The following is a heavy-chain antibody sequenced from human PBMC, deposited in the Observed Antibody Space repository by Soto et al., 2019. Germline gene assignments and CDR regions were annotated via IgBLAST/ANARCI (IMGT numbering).Heavy chain of an antibody. V-gene: IGHV3-15*01. Sequence: EVQLVESGGGLVKPGGSLRLSCAASGFTFNNGWMSWVRQAPGKGLERVGRIKSKAAGGTTDYSAPVQGRFTISRDDSQDTVHLQMNSLKTEDTAVYYCTTDSTQTFCDGGPCYSVLTKIHDSWGQGTLVTVSS. J-gene: IGHJ4*02. CDR1: GFTFNNGW. CDR3: TTDSTQTFCDGGPCYSVLTKIHDS. D-gene: IGHD2-15*01. CDR2: IKSKAAGGTT.